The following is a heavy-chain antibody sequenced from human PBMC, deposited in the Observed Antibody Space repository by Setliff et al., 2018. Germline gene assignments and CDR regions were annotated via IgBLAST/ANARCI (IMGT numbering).Heavy chain of an antibody. D-gene: IGHD3-3*01. CDR2: IGVYSGNT. Sequence: ASVKVSCKASGDTFNTYTLSWVRQAPGQGLEWMGWIGVYSGNTYSAQRFQGRVSLTTDESTNTAYLELRGLRSDDTAVYYCLRLVRFCSRTVCQRTSGDEAWGQGTLVTVSS. CDR3: LRLVRFCSRTVCQRTSGDEA. J-gene: IGHJ5*02. CDR1: GDTFNTYT. V-gene: IGHV1-18*01.